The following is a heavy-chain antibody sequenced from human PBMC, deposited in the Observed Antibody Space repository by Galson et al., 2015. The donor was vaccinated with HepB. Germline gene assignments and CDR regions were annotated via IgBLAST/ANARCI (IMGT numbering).Heavy chain of an antibody. CDR2: IIPIFGTA. CDR3: ASRPGYSGYDDY. Sequence: SCKASGGTFSSYAISWVRQAPGQGLEWMGGIIPIFGTANYAQKFQGRVTITADESTSTAYMELSSLRSEDTAVYYCASRPGYSGYDDYWGQGTLVTVSS. CDR1: GGTFSSYA. J-gene: IGHJ4*02. V-gene: IGHV1-69*01. D-gene: IGHD5-12*01.